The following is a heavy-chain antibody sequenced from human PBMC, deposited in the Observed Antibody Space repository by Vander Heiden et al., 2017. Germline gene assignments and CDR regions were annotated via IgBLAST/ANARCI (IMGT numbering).Heavy chain of an antibody. D-gene: IGHD5-18*01. CDR1: GFTFSSNA. Sequence: EVQLLESGGGLAQPGGSLRLSCAASGFTFSSNAINWGRQAPGKGLECVSGISGSGGSTYYADSVKGRFTISRDNSKNTVYLQMNSLRAEDTAVYYCVKDDGYSYGFEYWDQGTLVTVSP. CDR2: ISGSGGST. V-gene: IGHV3-23*01. CDR3: VKDDGYSYGFEY. J-gene: IGHJ4*02.